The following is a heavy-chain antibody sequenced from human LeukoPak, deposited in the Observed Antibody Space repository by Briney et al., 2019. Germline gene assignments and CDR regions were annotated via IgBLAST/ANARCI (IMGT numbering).Heavy chain of an antibody. V-gene: IGHV1-18*01. D-gene: IGHD4-17*01. CDR1: GYTFTSYG. CDR2: ISAYNGNT. CDR3: ARDYDDGDYGNDAFDI. Sequence: GASVKVSCKASGYTFTSYGISWVRQAPGQGLEWMGWISAYNGNTNYAQKLQGRVTMTTDTSTSTAYMELRSLRSDDTAVYYCARDYDDGDYGNDAFDIWGQGTMVTVSS. J-gene: IGHJ3*02.